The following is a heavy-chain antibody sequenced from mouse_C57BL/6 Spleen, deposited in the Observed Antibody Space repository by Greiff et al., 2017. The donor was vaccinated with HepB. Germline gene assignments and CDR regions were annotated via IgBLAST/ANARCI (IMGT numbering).Heavy chain of an antibody. CDR3: AGGGSYYGLDY. CDR2: IDPNSGGT. CDR1: GYTFTSYW. V-gene: IGHV1-72*01. D-gene: IGHD1-1*02. J-gene: IGHJ4*01. Sequence: QVQLQQPGAELVKPGASVKLSCKASGYTFTSYWMHWVKQRPGRGLEWIGRIDPNSGGTKYNEKFKSKATLTVDKPSSTAYMQRSSLTSADSAVYYCAGGGSYYGLDYWGQGTSVTVSS.